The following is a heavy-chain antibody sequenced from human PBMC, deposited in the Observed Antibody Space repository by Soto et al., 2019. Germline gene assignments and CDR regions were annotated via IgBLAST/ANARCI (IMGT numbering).Heavy chain of an antibody. CDR1: GFTFSNYW. J-gene: IGHJ6*02. CDR2: IKQDETEK. V-gene: IGHV3-7*05. Sequence: RGSLRLSCAASGFTFSNYWMSWVRQAPGKGLEWVANIKQDETEKYYVDSVRGRFAISRDNAKNSLYLQMNSLRADDIAVYYCARVRTENYYGMDLWGQGTTVTVSS. CDR3: ARVRTENYYGMDL.